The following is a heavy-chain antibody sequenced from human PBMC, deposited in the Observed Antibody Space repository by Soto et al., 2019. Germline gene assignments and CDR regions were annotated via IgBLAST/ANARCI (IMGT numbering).Heavy chain of an antibody. CDR1: GFTFNSHA. CDR2: LSDSGANT. J-gene: IGHJ5*02. V-gene: IGHV3-23*01. CDR3: AKERGYSYGPGPQFDP. D-gene: IGHD5-18*01. Sequence: EVQLLESGGRLIHPGGSLRLSCAASGFTFNSHAMTWVRQAPGKGLEWVSTLSDSGANTYYADSVKGRFTISRDNSKNTLYLQMNSLRAEDTAVYYCAKERGYSYGPGPQFDPWGQGTLVIVSS.